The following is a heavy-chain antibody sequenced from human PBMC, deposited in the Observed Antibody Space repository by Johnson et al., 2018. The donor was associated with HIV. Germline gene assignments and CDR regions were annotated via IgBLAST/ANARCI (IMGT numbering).Heavy chain of an antibody. V-gene: IGHV3-30-3*02. Sequence: QVQLVESGGGVVQPGRSLRLSCLASGFSISDSAIHWVRQAPGKGLESVAVISKDGDNEYYADSLKGRFTISRDNSKNTLYLQMNSLRAEDTAVYYCAKWTRDGYNYVHAFDIWGQGTMVTVSS. CDR3: AKWTRDGYNYVHAFDI. J-gene: IGHJ3*02. CDR1: GFSISDSA. CDR2: ISKDGDNE. D-gene: IGHD5-24*01.